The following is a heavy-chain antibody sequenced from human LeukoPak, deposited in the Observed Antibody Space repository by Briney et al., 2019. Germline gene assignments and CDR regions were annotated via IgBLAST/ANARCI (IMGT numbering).Heavy chain of an antibody. CDR2: IKSKTDGGTT. Sequence: GGSLRLSCAASGFTFSNYWMHWVRQAPGKGLEWVGRIKSKTDGGTTDYAAPVKGRFTTSRDDSKNTLYLQMNSLKTEDTAVYYCTTDGGVMQWLFWGQGTLVTVSS. D-gene: IGHD6-19*01. CDR1: GFTFSNYW. CDR3: TTDGGVMQWLF. V-gene: IGHV3-15*07. J-gene: IGHJ4*02.